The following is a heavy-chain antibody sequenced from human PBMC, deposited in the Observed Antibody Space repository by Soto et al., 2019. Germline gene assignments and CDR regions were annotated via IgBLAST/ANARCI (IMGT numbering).Heavy chain of an antibody. D-gene: IGHD6-19*01. CDR3: ARSSGWYLDVRDDAFDI. CDR2: ISGSGGST. Sequence: EVQLLESGGGLVQPGGSLRLSCAASGFTFSSYAMSWVRQAPGKGLEWVSAISGSGGSTYDADSVKGRFTISRDNSKNTLYLQMNSLRAEDTAVYYCARSSGWYLDVRDDAFDIWGQGTMVTVSS. V-gene: IGHV3-23*01. J-gene: IGHJ3*02. CDR1: GFTFSSYA.